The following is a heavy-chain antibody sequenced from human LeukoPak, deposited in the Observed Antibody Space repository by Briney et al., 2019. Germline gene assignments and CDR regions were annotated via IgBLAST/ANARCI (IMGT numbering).Heavy chain of an antibody. V-gene: IGHV3-30*03. Sequence: GGSLRLSCAASGFTFSSYAMHWVRQAPGKGPEWVAVVSYDGSNKYYADSVKGRFTISRDNAKNSLYLQMNSLRAEDTAVYYCARAGSGYEDGFDYWGQGTLVTVSS. J-gene: IGHJ4*02. D-gene: IGHD5-12*01. CDR2: VSYDGSNK. CDR3: ARAGSGYEDGFDY. CDR1: GFTFSSYA.